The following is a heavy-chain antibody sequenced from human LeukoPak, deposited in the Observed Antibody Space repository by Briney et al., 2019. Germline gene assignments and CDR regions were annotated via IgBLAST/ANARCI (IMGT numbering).Heavy chain of an antibody. V-gene: IGHV5-51*01. D-gene: IGHD1-26*01. CDR3: ARRYSGSYYVVDY. CDR1: GYSFTSYW. CDR2: IYPGDSDT. Sequence: GESLKTSCKGSGYSFTSYWIGWVRQMPGKGLEWLGIIYPGDSDTRYSPSFQGQVTISADKSISTAYLQWSSLKASDTAMYYCARRYSGSYYVVDYWGQGTLVTVSS. J-gene: IGHJ4*02.